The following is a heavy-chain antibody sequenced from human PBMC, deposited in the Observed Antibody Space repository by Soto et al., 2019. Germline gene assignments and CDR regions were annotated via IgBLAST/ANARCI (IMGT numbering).Heavy chain of an antibody. Sequence: GGSLRLSCAASGFTFSSYWMSWVRQAPGKGLEWVANIKQDGSEKYYVDSVKGRFTISRDNAKNSLYLQMNSLRAEDTAVYYCARDPLPTVTTAFRYYYGMDVWGQGTTVTVSS. D-gene: IGHD4-17*01. CDR1: GFTFSSYW. J-gene: IGHJ6*02. CDR2: IKQDGSEK. CDR3: ARDPLPTVTTAFRYYYGMDV. V-gene: IGHV3-7*01.